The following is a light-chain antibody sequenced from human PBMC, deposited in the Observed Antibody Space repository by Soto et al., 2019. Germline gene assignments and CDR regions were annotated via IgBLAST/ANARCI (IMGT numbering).Light chain of an antibody. V-gene: IGKV1-8*01. CDR1: QDVGRY. Sequence: AIRMTQSPSSLSASAGDRVAIACRASQDVGRYLAWYQQKPGQAPKLLIYGASTLQSGVPSRFSGGGSGTDFTLTISCLQSEDFATYYCQHYKNYPWTIDQGTKVEIK. J-gene: IGKJ1*01. CDR2: GAS. CDR3: QHYKNYPWT.